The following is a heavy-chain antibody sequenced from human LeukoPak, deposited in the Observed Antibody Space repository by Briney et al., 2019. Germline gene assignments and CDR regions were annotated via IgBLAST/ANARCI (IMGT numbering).Heavy chain of an antibody. J-gene: IGHJ4*02. CDR3: ARDRSNTAFWSGYYCFDY. V-gene: IGHV1-2*02. CDR2: INPNSGGT. Sequence: ASVKVSCKASGYTFTSYGISWVRQAPGQGLEWMGWINPNSGGTNYAQKFQGRVTMTRDTSISTAYMELSRLRSDDTAVYYCARDRSNTAFWSGYYCFDYWGQGTLVTVSS. D-gene: IGHD3-3*01. CDR1: GYTFTSYG.